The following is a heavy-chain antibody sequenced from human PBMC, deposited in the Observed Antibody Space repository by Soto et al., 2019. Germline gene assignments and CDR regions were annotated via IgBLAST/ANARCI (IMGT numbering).Heavy chain of an antibody. CDR1: GFPFSSYA. J-gene: IGHJ3*02. CDR3: AKGWIEIAAAEYDAFDI. V-gene: IGHV3-23*01. Sequence: GGALSLSCAASGFPFSSYAISWVRQGQGKGLEWVSAISVSGGSTYYADSVKGRFTISRDNSKNTLYLQMNSLRAEDTAVYYCAKGWIEIAAAEYDAFDIWGQGTMVTVSS. CDR2: ISVSGGST. D-gene: IGHD6-13*01.